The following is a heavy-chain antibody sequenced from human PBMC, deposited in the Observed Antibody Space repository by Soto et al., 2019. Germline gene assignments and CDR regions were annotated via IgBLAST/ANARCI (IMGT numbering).Heavy chain of an antibody. V-gene: IGHV3-30-3*01. D-gene: IGHD6-19*01. CDR2: ISYDGSNK. Sequence: QVQLVESGGGVVQPGRSLRLSCAASGFTFSSYAMHWVRQAPGKGLEWVAVISYDGSNKYYADSVKGRFTISRDNSKNTLYLQMNSLRAEDTAVYYCAREYSSGWYGDYWGQGTLVTVSS. J-gene: IGHJ4*02. CDR3: AREYSSGWYGDY. CDR1: GFTFSSYA.